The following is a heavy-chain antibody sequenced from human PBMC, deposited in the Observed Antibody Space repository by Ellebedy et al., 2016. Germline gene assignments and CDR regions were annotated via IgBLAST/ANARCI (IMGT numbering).Heavy chain of an antibody. CDR1: GFTFGRYA. J-gene: IGHJ5*01. D-gene: IGHD1-26*01. CDR2: IPYDAYAYNI. Sequence: GESLKISCAASGFTFGRYAMHWVRQAPGMGLDWVAVIPYDAYAYNIHYADSVKGRFTISRDNSKNTLYLQMNSLRPEDTAVYYCARSGWDQLSWCDSWGQGILVTVSS. CDR3: ARSGWDQLSWCDS. V-gene: IGHV3-30*04.